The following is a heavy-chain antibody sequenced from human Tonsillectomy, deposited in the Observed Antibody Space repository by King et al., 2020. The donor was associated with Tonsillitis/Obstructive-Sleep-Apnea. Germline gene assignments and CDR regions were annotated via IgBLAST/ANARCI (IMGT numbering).Heavy chain of an antibody. J-gene: IGHJ6*03. CDR3: ARLPRYYDSSVYYYGPSYYYYYMDV. CDR1: GDSISSSSYY. V-gene: IGHV4-39*01. Sequence: QLQESGPGLVKPSETLSLTCTVSGDSISSSSYYWGWIRQPPGKGLEWIGSSYYSGSTYYNPSLKSRVTISVDTSKNQFSLKLSSVTAADTAVYYCARLPRYYDSSVYYYGPSYYYYYMDVWDKGTTVTVSS. D-gene: IGHD3-22*01. CDR2: SYYSGST.